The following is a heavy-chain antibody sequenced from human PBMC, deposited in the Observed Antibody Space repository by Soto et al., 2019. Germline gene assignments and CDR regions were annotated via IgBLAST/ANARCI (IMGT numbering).Heavy chain of an antibody. CDR3: ARVPDR. CDR2: IYHSGST. J-gene: IGHJ5*02. D-gene: IGHD2-2*01. Sequence: SETLSLTCAVSGSSINSGGYSWSWIRQPPGKGLEWIGYIYHSGSTYYNPSLKSRVTISVDRSKNQFSLKLSSVTAADTAVYYCARVPDRWGQGTLVTVS. CDR1: GSSINSGGYS. V-gene: IGHV4-30-2*01.